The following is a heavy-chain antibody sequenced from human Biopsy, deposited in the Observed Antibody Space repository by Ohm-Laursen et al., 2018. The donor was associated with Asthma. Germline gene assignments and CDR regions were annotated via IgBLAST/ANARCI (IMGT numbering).Heavy chain of an antibody. J-gene: IGHJ5*02. Sequence: GTLSLTCTVSGGSMSNSSYYWGWIRQPPGKGLEWMGSISYTGSAYHNPSLKSRVTISVDTSKNQFSLRLTSVTAADTAVYYCARDRAMISETWGQGTLVTVSS. D-gene: IGHD3-22*01. CDR1: GGSMSNSSYY. CDR3: ARDRAMISET. V-gene: IGHV4-39*02. CDR2: ISYTGSA.